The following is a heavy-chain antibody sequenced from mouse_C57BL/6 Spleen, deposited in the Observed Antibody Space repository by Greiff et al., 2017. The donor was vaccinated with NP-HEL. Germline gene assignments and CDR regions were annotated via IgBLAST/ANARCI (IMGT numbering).Heavy chain of an antibody. J-gene: IGHJ1*03. CDR3: AKDDYWYFDG. D-gene: IGHD2-3*01. CDR2: ISSGSSTI. CDR1: GFTFSDYG. Sequence: EVQLVESGGGLVKPGGSLKLSCAASGFTFSDYGMHWVRQAPEKGLEWVAYISSGSSTIYYADTVKGRFTISRDNAKNTLFLQMTSLRSEDTAMYYCAKDDYWYFDGWGTRTTVTVSS. V-gene: IGHV5-17*01.